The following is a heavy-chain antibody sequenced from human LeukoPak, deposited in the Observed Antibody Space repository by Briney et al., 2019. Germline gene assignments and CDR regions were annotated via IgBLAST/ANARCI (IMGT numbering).Heavy chain of an antibody. V-gene: IGHV1-2*02. CDR1: GYTFTGYY. CDR2: INPNSGGT. CDR3: ARDPSLYSSGWYTVGGNWFDP. Sequence: ASVKVSCKASGYTFTGYYMHWVRQAPGQGLEWMGWINPNSGGTNYAQKFQGRVTMTRDTSISTACMELSRLRSDDTAVYYCARDPSLYSSGWYTVGGNWFDPWGQGTLVTVSS. D-gene: IGHD6-19*01. J-gene: IGHJ5*02.